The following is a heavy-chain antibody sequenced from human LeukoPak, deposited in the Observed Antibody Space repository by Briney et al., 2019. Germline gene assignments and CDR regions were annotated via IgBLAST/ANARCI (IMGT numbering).Heavy chain of an antibody. J-gene: IGHJ4*02. CDR3: ATGERMVRGDGVDY. V-gene: IGHV3-66*01. D-gene: IGHD3-10*01. Sequence: PGGSLRLSCAASGFTVRNNYMSGVRQAPGGRLEGVSGIYSGGSTYYAHSVKARFTISRDNSKNPLYLQMTGLSAEDKAVYFCATGERMVRGDGVDYWGQGTLVTVSS. CDR1: GFTVRNNY. CDR2: IYSGGST.